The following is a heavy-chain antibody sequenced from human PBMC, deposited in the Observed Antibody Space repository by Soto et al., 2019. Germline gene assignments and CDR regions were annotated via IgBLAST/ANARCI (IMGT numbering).Heavy chain of an antibody. D-gene: IGHD3-3*01. J-gene: IGHJ2*01. Sequence: QVQLLQSGAEVKKPGTSVRVSCRASGYTFKDYDINWVRRAPGQGLEWMGWMNPNSCNTAYALKFHDRITMTSSVSARTAFMELSSLPPEDTAVYYCARRMTWSLWCFDLWGSGTQVTVSS. CDR1: GYTFKDYD. CDR3: ARRMTWSLWCFDL. CDR2: MNPNSCNT. V-gene: IGHV1-8*01.